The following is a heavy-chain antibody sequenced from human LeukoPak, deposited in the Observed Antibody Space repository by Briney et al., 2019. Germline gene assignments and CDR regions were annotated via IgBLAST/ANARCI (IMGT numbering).Heavy chain of an antibody. D-gene: IGHD3-9*01. Sequence: GGTLRLSCAASGFTFSSYGMSWVRQAPGKGLEWVSAISGSGGSTYYADSVKGRFTISRDNSKNTLYLQMNSLRAEDTAVYYCAKDPPGDILTGYYSGDDAFDIWGQGTMVTVSS. V-gene: IGHV3-23*01. CDR1: GFTFSSYG. CDR3: AKDPPGDILTGYYSGDDAFDI. CDR2: ISGSGGST. J-gene: IGHJ3*02.